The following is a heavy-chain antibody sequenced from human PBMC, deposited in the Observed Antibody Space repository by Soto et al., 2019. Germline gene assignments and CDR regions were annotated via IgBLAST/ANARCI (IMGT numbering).Heavy chain of an antibody. J-gene: IGHJ4*02. D-gene: IGHD3-22*01. V-gene: IGHV4-38-2*01. CDR2: VYHSGSS. Sequence: SETLSLTCGVSAYSISSDHYWGWVRQPPGKGLEWIGCVYHSGSSYNNPSLKGRLTISVDTSENQFILELSSVTAADTAVYYCARVLHDASGSFFDFWGPGTLVTVSS. CDR1: AYSISSDHY. CDR3: ARVLHDASGSFFDF.